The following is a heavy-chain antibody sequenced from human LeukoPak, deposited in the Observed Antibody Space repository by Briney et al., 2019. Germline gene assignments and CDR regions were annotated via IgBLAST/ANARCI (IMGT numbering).Heavy chain of an antibody. D-gene: IGHD5-12*01. Sequence: GGSLRLSCAASGFIFSNYWMTWVRQAPGKGLEWVAHIRQDGSERHYVDTVKDRFTISRDNAKNSLDLQMDSLRAEDTAVYYCARDWGSTGYDLYDSWGQGTLVTVSS. CDR3: ARDWGSTGYDLYDS. CDR1: GFIFSNYW. J-gene: IGHJ4*02. CDR2: IRQDGSER. V-gene: IGHV3-7*01.